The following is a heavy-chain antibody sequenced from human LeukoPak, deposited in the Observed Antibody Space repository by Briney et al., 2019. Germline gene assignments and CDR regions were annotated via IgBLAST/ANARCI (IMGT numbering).Heavy chain of an antibody. J-gene: IGHJ5*02. CDR3: ARGREHYDILTGPWFDP. Sequence: GGSLRLSCAASGFTVSSNYMSWVRQAPGKGLEWVAFIRYDGSNKYYADSVKGRFTISRDNSKNTLYLQMNSLRAEDTAVYYCARGREHYDILTGPWFDPWGQGTLVTVSS. D-gene: IGHD3-9*01. CDR2: IRYDGSNK. CDR1: GFTVSSNY. V-gene: IGHV3-30*02.